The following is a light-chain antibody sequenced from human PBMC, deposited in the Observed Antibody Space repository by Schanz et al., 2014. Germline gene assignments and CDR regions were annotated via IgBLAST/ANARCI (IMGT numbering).Light chain of an antibody. CDR2: DVT. V-gene: IGLV2-8*01. J-gene: IGLJ1*01. CDR1: SSDVGYDY. Sequence: QSALTQPASVSGSPGQSITISCTGTSSDVGYDYVSWFQHHPGKAPKLIIYDVTSRPSGVPDRFSGSKSGNTASLTVSGLQAEDEADYYCSSNGGVNIYVFGTGTKLTVL. CDR3: SSNGGVNIYV.